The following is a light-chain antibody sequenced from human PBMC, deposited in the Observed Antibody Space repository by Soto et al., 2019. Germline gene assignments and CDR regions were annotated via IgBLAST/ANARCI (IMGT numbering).Light chain of an antibody. J-gene: IGLJ1*01. CDR2: EVS. V-gene: IGLV2-14*01. CDR1: SSDVGGYNY. Sequence: QSVLIQPASVSGPPGQSITISCTGTSSDVGGYNYVSWYQQHPGKAPKLMIYEVSNRPSGVSNRSSGSKSGNTASLTISGLQAEDEADYYCSSYTSSSPYVFGTGTKVTVL. CDR3: SSYTSSSPYV.